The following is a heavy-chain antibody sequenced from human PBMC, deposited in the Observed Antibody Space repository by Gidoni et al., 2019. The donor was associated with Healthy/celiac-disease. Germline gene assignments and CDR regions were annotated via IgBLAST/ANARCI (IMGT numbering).Heavy chain of an antibody. Sequence: EVQLVESGGGLVQPGGSLRLSCAASGFTFSAHYMDWVRQAPGKGLGWVGRTRNKANSYTTEYAASVKGRFTISRDDSKNSLYLQMNSLKTEDTAVYYCARGPNYYDSSGYTNWFDPWGQGTLVTVSS. CDR2: TRNKANSYTT. D-gene: IGHD3-22*01. CDR1: GFTFSAHY. V-gene: IGHV3-72*01. CDR3: ARGPNYYDSSGYTNWFDP. J-gene: IGHJ5*02.